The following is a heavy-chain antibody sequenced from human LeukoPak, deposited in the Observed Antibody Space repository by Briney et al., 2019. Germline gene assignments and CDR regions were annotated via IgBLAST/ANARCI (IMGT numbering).Heavy chain of an antibody. CDR1: GFTFSSYW. V-gene: IGHV3-7*03. CDR3: ARDGRPIDY. Sequence: GGSLRLSCAASGFTFSSYWMSWVRQAPGKGLEWVANIKQVGSERYYVDSVKGRFTISRDNAKNSLYLQLNSLRAEDTAVYYCARDGRPIDYWGQGTLVIVSS. J-gene: IGHJ4*02. CDR2: IKQVGSER.